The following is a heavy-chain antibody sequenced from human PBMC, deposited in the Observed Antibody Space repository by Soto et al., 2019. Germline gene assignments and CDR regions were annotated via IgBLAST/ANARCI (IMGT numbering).Heavy chain of an antibody. CDR2: INPKSGDT. V-gene: IGHV1-2*02. J-gene: IGHJ5*02. Sequence: QVHLVQSGAEVKQPGASLKVSCKASGYTFSDRNIHWVRQAPGQGLEWMGWINPKSGDTNSAQKVQGRVTMTRDTSISIAYMELSRLISGDTAVYYCTRGTGSSWFDPWGQGTLVTVSS. D-gene: IGHD3-10*01. CDR1: GYTFSDRN. CDR3: TRGTGSSWFDP.